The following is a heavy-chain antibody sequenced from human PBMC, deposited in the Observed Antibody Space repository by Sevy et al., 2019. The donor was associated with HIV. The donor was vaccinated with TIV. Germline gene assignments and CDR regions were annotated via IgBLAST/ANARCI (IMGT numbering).Heavy chain of an antibody. V-gene: IGHV3-23*01. J-gene: IGHJ4*02. Sequence: GGSLRLSCAASGFTSSSYAMSWVRQPPGRGLEWVSTLSDSGVSTYYADSVKDRFTISRDNSKNILYLHMNSLRAEDSAVYYCARDRATSATGTLFDYWGQGTLVTVSS. D-gene: IGHD3-9*01. CDR3: ARDRATSATGTLFDY. CDR2: LSDSGVST. CDR1: GFTSSSYA.